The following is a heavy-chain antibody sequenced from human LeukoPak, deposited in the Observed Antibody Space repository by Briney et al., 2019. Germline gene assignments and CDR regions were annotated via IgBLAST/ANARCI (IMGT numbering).Heavy chain of an antibody. CDR2: ISHSGST. D-gene: IGHD4-17*01. CDR3: AASDYGDYYFDY. J-gene: IGHJ4*02. CDR1: GGSFSGYY. V-gene: IGHV4-34*01. Sequence: SETLSPTCAVYGGSFSGYYWSWIRQPPGKGLEWIGEISHSGSTNYNPSLKSRVTISVDTSKNQFSLKLSSVTAADTAVYYCAASDYGDYYFDYWGQGTLVTVSS.